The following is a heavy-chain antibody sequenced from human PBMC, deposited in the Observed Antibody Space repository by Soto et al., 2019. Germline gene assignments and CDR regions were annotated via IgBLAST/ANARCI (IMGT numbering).Heavy chain of an antibody. V-gene: IGHV6-1*01. CDR2: TYYRSKWYN. CDR1: GNSFFSNRAA. CDR3: ARGTFPRHQTGDAFDI. J-gene: IGHJ3*02. Sequence: PSHTLTLTWAISGNSFFSNRAAWNWIRQSPSRGLEWLGRTYYRSKWYNDYAVSVKSRITINPDTSKSQFSLQLNSVTPDDTAVYYCARGTFPRHQTGDAFDIWGQGTMVTVSS.